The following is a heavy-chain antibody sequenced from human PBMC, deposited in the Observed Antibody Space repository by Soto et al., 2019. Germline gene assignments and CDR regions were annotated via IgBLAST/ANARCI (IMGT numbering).Heavy chain of an antibody. CDR3: ARDKITGLFDY. V-gene: IGHV4-34*01. J-gene: IGHJ4*02. D-gene: IGHD2-8*02. CDR2: INHSGST. CDR1: GRSYAGSY. Sequence: SETPSLTYRVSGRSYAGSYSRMAPPPPRTGLEWIGEINHSGSTNYNPSLKSRVTISVDTSKNQFSLKLTSVTAADTAVYYCARDKITGLFDYWGQGTLVTVSS.